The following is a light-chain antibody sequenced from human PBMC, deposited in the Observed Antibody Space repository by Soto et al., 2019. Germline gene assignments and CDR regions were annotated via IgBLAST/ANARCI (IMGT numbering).Light chain of an antibody. V-gene: IGLV1-40*01. Sequence: QSVLTQPPSVSGAPGQRATISCTGSSSNIGAGYDVHWYQQLPGTAPKLLIYGNSNRPSGVPDRFSGSKSGTSASLAITGLQAEDEADYYCQSYDSSLSPYVFGTGTKLTVL. J-gene: IGLJ1*01. CDR3: QSYDSSLSPYV. CDR1: SSNIGAGYD. CDR2: GNS.